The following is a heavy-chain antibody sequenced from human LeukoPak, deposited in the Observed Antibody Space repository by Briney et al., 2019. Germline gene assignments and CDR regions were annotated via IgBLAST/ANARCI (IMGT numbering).Heavy chain of an antibody. Sequence: SETLSLTCTVSGGSISSGYYYWGWIRQPPGKGLEWIGSVFYSGSTSYNPSFKSRITMSVDTSKNQFSLRLNSVTAADTAMYYCARRPYYYDSSGGAFDIWGQGTMVTVSS. D-gene: IGHD3-22*01. J-gene: IGHJ3*02. CDR3: ARRPYYYDSSGGAFDI. CDR1: GGSISSGYYY. V-gene: IGHV4-39*01. CDR2: VFYSGST.